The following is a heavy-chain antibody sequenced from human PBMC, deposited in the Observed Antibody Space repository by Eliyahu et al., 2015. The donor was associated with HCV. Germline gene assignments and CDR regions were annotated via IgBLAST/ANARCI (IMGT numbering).Heavy chain of an antibody. CDR2: IXHDGSGT. CDR3: TRDAVQLGAD. J-gene: IGHJ4*02. CDR1: GFTXSNYW. V-gene: IGHV3-74*01. D-gene: IGHD5-18*01. Sequence: EVQLVESGGGXVQPGGSLRXSXEVSGFTXSNYWMHWVRQAXGQGLVWVSRIXHDGSGTDYADSVKGRFTISRDNAKNTLYLQMNSLRAEDTAVYYCTRDAVQLGADWGQGTLVTVSS.